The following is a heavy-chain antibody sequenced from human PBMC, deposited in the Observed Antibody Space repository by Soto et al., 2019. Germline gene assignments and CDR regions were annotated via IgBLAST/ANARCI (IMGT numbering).Heavy chain of an antibody. D-gene: IGHD2-15*01. Sequence: QVQLVQSGSEVKKPGASVKVSCKTSGFTFTEYYIHWVRQAPGQGLEWMGWVNPNSGETKYAERFQDRVTMTGKTSLTTASMALTTLTSDDSAIYFCAARYRGFFFFSGDTCLDDWGQGTLITVSS. CDR2: VNPNSGET. V-gene: IGHV1-2*02. CDR1: GFTFTEYY. CDR3: AARYRGFFFFSGDTCLDD. J-gene: IGHJ4*02.